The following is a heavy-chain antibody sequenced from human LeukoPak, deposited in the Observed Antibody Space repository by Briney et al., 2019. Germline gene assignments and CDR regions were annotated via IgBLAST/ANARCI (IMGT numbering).Heavy chain of an antibody. CDR3: ATGGYGYRDAFDI. CDR2: IYTSGST. J-gene: IGHJ3*02. V-gene: IGHV4-4*09. D-gene: IGHD5-18*01. Sequence: SETLSLTCTVSGGSISSYYWSWLRQPPGKGLEWIGYIYTSGSTNYNPSLKSRVTISVDTSKNQFSLKLSSVTAADTAVYYCATGGYGYRDAFDIWGQGTMVTVSS. CDR1: GGSISSYY.